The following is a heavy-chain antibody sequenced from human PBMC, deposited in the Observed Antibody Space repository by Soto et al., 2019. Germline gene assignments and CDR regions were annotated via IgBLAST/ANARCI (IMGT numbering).Heavy chain of an antibody. D-gene: IGHD3-22*01. CDR1: GFTFSRYG. CDR2: ISYDGSNK. V-gene: IGHV3-30*18. J-gene: IGHJ4*02. Sequence: QVQLVESGGGVVQPGRSLRLSCAASGFTFSRYGVHWVRQAPGKGLEWVAVISYDGSNKDYADAVKGRFTISRDNYKKTLYLQMNSLRAEDTAVYYCAKDSTSLRYDSSGYYSNWGQGTLVTVSS. CDR3: AKDSTSLRYDSSGYYSN.